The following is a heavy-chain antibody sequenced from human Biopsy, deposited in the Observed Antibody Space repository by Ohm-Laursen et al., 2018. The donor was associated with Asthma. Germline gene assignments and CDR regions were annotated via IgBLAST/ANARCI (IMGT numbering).Heavy chain of an antibody. J-gene: IGHJ4*02. D-gene: IGHD6-19*01. CDR1: GFTVSRDH. CDR2: IYSGGTS. Sequence: GSLRLSCSASGFTVSRDHMFWVRQAPGKGLEWVSVIYSGGTSHTADSVRGRFTISRDSSKNTLHLQMHSLRVEDTAVYYCARGDSSGWSHYYFDYWGQGTLVTVSS. V-gene: IGHV3-53*01. CDR3: ARGDSSGWSHYYFDY.